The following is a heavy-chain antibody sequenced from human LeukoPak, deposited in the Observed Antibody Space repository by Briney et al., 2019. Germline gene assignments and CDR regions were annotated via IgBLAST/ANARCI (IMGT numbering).Heavy chain of an antibody. D-gene: IGHD3-22*01. CDR2: ISSSGSTI. V-gene: IGHV3-11*01. CDR1: GFTFSDYY. CDR3: ARGNYDSSGYYVPTDY. Sequence: GGSLRLSCAASGFTFSDYYMSWIRQAPGKGLGWGSYISSSGSTIYYADSVKGRFTISRDNAKNSLYLQMNSLRAEDTAVYYCARGNYDSSGYYVPTDYWGQGTLVTVSS. J-gene: IGHJ4*02.